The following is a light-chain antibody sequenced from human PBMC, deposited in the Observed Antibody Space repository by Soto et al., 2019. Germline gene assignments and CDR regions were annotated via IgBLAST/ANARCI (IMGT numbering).Light chain of an antibody. Sequence: EIVLTQSPGTLSLSPGERATLSCRASQTVRNNYLAWYQQKPGQAPRLIIYGASNRATGIPDRFSASGSGTDFTLTISRLEPEEFAVYYCQQYISSPLTFGQGTKVDIK. V-gene: IGKV3-20*01. CDR1: QTVRNNY. CDR3: QQYISSPLT. CDR2: GAS. J-gene: IGKJ1*01.